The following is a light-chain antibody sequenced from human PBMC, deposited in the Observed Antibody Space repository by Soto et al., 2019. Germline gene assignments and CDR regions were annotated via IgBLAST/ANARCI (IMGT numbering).Light chain of an antibody. Sequence: QSLLTQPRSVSGSPGQSVTISCTGSSSDVGAYNYVSWYQHNTGKAPKLLIYDVNKRPSGVPGRFSGSKFGNTASLTISGLQADDEATFYCCSYAGSYDYVFGTGTKVTVL. CDR2: DVN. J-gene: IGLJ1*01. CDR1: SSDVGAYNY. CDR3: CSYAGSYDYV. V-gene: IGLV2-11*01.